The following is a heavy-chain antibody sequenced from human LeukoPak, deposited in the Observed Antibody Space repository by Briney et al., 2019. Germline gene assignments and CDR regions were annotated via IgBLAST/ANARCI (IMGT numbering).Heavy chain of an antibody. CDR1: GYTFTSYG. D-gene: IGHD3-22*01. V-gene: IGHV1-18*01. CDR2: ISAYNGNT. J-gene: IGHJ4*02. Sequence: GASVKVSCKASGYTFTSYGISWVRQAPGQGLEWMRWISAYNGNTNFAQKLQGRVTMTTDTSTSTAYMELRSLRSDDTAVYYCARGVDYYGSSGYLEDFDYWGQGTLVTVSS. CDR3: ARGVDYYGSSGYLEDFDY.